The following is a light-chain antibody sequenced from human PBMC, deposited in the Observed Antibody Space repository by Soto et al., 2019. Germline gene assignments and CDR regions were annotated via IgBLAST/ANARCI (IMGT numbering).Light chain of an antibody. Sequence: DIQMTQSPSSLSASVGDRVTITCRASESINRHLNWYQQQPGRPPKLLIYAASSLQNGVPSRFRGGGSGTDFTLIITNLQPEDFATYYCQQSYTALSITFGQGTRLEIK. CDR3: QQSYTALSIT. CDR1: ESINRH. J-gene: IGKJ5*01. V-gene: IGKV1-39*01. CDR2: AAS.